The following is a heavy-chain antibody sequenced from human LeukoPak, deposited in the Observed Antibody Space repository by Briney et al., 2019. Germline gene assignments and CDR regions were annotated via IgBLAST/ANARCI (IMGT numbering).Heavy chain of an antibody. J-gene: IGHJ4*02. CDR1: GFTFSSYA. CDR2: IPYDGSNK. CDR3: ARDLYSYGYLDY. Sequence: GESLRLSCAASGFTFSSYAMHWVRQAPGKGLEWVAVIPYDGSNKYYADSVKGRFTISRDNSKNTLYLQMNSLRAEDTAVYYCARDLYSYGYLDYWGQGTLVTVSS. D-gene: IGHD5-18*01. V-gene: IGHV3-30-3*01.